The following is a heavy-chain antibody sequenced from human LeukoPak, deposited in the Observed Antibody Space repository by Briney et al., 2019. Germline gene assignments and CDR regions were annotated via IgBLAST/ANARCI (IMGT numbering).Heavy chain of an antibody. CDR1: GYSFTSYW. D-gene: IGHD3-10*01. J-gene: IGHJ3*02. CDR3: ARSSSDPSRPGTPLGKMYAFDI. CDR2: IYPGDSDT. V-gene: IGHV5-51*01. Sequence: GESLKISCKGSGYSFTSYWIGWVRQMPGKGLEWMGIIYPGDSDTRYSPSFQGQVTISADKSISTAYLQWSSLKASDTAMYYCARSSSDPSRPGTPLGKMYAFDIWGQGTMVTVSS.